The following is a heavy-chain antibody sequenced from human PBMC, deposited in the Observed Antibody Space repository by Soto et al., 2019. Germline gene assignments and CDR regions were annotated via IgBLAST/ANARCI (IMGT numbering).Heavy chain of an antibody. CDR1: GGSISSSSYY. Sequence: SETLSLTCTVSGGSISSSSYYWGWIRQPPGKGLEWIGSIYYSGSTYYNTSLKSRVTISVDTSKNQYSLKLTSVTAADTAVYYCASARYDYWGHGTLVTVSS. CDR3: ASARYDY. CDR2: IYYSGST. J-gene: IGHJ4*01. V-gene: IGHV4-39*01. D-gene: IGHD6-6*01.